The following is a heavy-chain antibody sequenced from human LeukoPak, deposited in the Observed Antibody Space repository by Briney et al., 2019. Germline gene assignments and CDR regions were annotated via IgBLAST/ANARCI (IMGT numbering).Heavy chain of an antibody. V-gene: IGHV4-59*01. J-gene: IGHJ6*02. CDR3: ARDLIQFDAGMDV. D-gene: IGHD4-11*01. CDR2: IYYSGST. CDR1: GGSISTYY. Sequence: SETLSLTCTVSGGSISTYYWSWIRQPPGKGLEWIGYIYYSGSTNYNPSLKRRVTISVDTSKNQFSLKLSSVTAADTAVYYCARDLIQFDAGMDVWGQGTTVSVSS.